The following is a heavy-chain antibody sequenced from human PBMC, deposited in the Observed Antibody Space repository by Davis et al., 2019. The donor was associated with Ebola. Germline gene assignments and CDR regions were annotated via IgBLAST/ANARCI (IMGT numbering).Heavy chain of an antibody. V-gene: IGHV3-23*01. D-gene: IGHD3-16*01. Sequence: GESLKISCVASEFTFSNYAMNWVRQAPGKGLEWVSGISGSARNTFYADSGKGRFTISRDNSKNTLYLQMNSLRAEDTAVYYCASTMRLHLGETYDYWGQGTLVTVSS. CDR1: EFTFSNYA. J-gene: IGHJ4*02. CDR2: ISGSARNT. CDR3: ASTMRLHLGETYDY.